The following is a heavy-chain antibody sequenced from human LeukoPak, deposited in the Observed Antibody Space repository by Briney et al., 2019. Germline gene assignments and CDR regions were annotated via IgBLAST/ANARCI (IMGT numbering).Heavy chain of an antibody. D-gene: IGHD4-17*01. CDR1: GFTFSSYT. CDR2: ISSSSSYI. Sequence: GGSLRLSCAASGFTFSSYTMNWVRQAPGKGLEWVSAISSSSSYIYYADSVKGRLTISRHNAKRSLYLQMNSLRAEDTAVYYCARDLGGYGDYGTNFDYWGQGTLVTVSS. CDR3: ARDLGGYGDYGTNFDY. J-gene: IGHJ4*02. V-gene: IGHV3-21*01.